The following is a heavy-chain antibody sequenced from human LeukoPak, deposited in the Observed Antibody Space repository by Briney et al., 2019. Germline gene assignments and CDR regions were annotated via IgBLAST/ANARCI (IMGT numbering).Heavy chain of an antibody. CDR1: GGSISSYY. Sequence: PSETLSLTCTVSGGSISSYYWSWIRQPPGKGLEWIGYIYYSGSTNYNPSLKSRVTISVDTSKNQFSLKLSSVTAADTAVYYCARHANYYDSSDYWGQGTLVTVSS. V-gene: IGHV4-59*08. CDR2: IYYSGST. J-gene: IGHJ4*02. CDR3: ARHANYYDSSDY. D-gene: IGHD3-22*01.